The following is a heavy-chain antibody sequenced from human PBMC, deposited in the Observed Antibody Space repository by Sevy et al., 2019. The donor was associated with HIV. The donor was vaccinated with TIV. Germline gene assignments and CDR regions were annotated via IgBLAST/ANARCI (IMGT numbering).Heavy chain of an antibody. CDR2: IYSSGST. CDR1: GDFINLYF. Sequence: SETLSLTCSVSGDFINLYFWSWIRQPPGKGLEWIGYIYSSGSTNYNPSLKGRVTISLATSKHQFSLKLSSVTAADTAVYYCARESIGSVGDFDYWGQGTLVTVSS. CDR3: ARESIGSVGDFDY. D-gene: IGHD6-6*01. V-gene: IGHV4-59*01. J-gene: IGHJ4*02.